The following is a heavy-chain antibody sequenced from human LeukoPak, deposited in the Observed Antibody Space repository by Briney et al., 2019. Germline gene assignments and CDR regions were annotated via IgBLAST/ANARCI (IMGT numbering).Heavy chain of an antibody. CDR3: ARDKLGRGVITATIDY. Sequence: HARGSLRLSCAASGFTFSSYGMHWVRQAPGKGLEWVAVIWYDGSNKYYADSVKGRFTISRDNSKNTLYLQMNSLRAEDTAVYYCARDKLGRGVITATIDYWGQGTLVTVSS. D-gene: IGHD3-10*01. J-gene: IGHJ4*02. CDR2: IWYDGSNK. V-gene: IGHV3-33*01. CDR1: GFTFSSYG.